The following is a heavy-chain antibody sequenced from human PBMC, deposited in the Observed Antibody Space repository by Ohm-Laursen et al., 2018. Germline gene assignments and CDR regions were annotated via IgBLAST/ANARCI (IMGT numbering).Heavy chain of an antibody. Sequence: GSLRLSCAASGFTFSNYWMHWVRQAPGKGLVWVSRVESDESGTTYADSVKGRFTISRDNAKNTLYLQMNSLRAEDAAVYYCARDPGSHYDSSGYYYVVRAFDIWGQGTMVTVSS. CDR1: GFTFSNYW. CDR2: VESDESGT. V-gene: IGHV3-74*01. CDR3: ARDPGSHYDSSGYYYVVRAFDI. D-gene: IGHD3-22*01. J-gene: IGHJ3*02.